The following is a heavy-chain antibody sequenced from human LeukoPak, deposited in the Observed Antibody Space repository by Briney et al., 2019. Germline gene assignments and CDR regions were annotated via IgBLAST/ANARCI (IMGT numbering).Heavy chain of an antibody. CDR2: ISGSGGST. J-gene: IGHJ4*02. V-gene: IGHV3-23*01. CDR3: AKSTRDGYNVWFDY. D-gene: IGHD5-24*01. Sequence: SGGSLRLSCAASGFTFSNYAMSWVRQAPGKGLEWVSAISGSGGSTYYADSVKGRFTISRDNSKNTLFLQMNSLRVEDTAIYYCAKSTRDGYNVWFDYWGQGTLVTVSS. CDR1: GFTFSNYA.